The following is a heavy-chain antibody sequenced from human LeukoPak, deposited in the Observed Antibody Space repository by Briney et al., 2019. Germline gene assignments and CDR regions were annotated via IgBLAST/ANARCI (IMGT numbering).Heavy chain of an antibody. D-gene: IGHD5-12*01. CDR2: IYSGGST. J-gene: IGHJ4*02. V-gene: IGHV3-53*01. Sequence: GGYLRLSCAASGFTVSSNYMSWVRQAPGKGLEWVSVIYSGGSTYYADSVKGRFTISRDNSKNTLYLQMNSLRAEDTAVYYCARANTSGYDSPFDYWGQGTLVTVSS. CDR1: GFTVSSNY. CDR3: ARANTSGYDSPFDY.